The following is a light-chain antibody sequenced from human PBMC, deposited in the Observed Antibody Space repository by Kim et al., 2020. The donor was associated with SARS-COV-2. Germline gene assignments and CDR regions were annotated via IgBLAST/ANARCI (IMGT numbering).Light chain of an antibody. J-gene: IGKJ1*01. Sequence: EIVLTQSPGTLSLSPGERATLSCRASQSVSSSYLAWYQQKPSQAPRLLIYGASSRATGVPDRFSGSGSGTDFTLTITRLEPEDFAVYYCQQYGNSPHTFGQGTKVDIK. CDR1: QSVSSSY. CDR3: QQYGNSPHT. V-gene: IGKV3-20*01. CDR2: GAS.